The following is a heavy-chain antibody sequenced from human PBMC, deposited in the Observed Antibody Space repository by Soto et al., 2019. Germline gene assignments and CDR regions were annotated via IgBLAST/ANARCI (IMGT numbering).Heavy chain of an antibody. D-gene: IGHD5-12*01. V-gene: IGHV3-48*02. J-gene: IGHJ6*02. Sequence: GGSLRLSCAASGFTFSSYDMNWVRQAPGKGLEWVSYISSGSSRIFYADSVKGRFTISRDNAKNSLYLQMNSLRDEDTAVYYCARVIYGGWATIKDYYYYAMDVWGPGTTVTVSS. CDR3: ARVIYGGWATIKDYYYYAMDV. CDR1: GFTFSSYD. CDR2: ISSGSSRI.